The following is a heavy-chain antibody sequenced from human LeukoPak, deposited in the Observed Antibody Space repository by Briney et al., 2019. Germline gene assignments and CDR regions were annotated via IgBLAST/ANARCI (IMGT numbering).Heavy chain of an antibody. CDR3: ACQTNDAFDI. CDR2: IYYSGST. J-gene: IGHJ3*02. V-gene: IGHV4-59*08. CDR1: GGSISSYY. Sequence: SETLSLTCTVSGGSISSYYWSWIRQPPGKGLEWMGYIYYSGSTNNTPSLKSRVTISVDTSKNQFSLKLSSETAADTAVYYCACQTNDAFDIWGQGTMVTVSS.